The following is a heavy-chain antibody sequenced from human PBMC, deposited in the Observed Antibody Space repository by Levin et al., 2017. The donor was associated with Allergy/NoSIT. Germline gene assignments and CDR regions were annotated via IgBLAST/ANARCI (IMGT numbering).Heavy chain of an antibody. D-gene: IGHD3-22*01. J-gene: IGHJ4*02. CDR3: ARSSSGYRFDY. Sequence: KVSCKGSGYSFADYWVAWVRQMPGKGLEWMGIIYAGDSDTRYSPSFQGPVTFSVDKSINTAYLQWNSLKASDTAMYYCARSSSGYRFDYWGQGTLVTVSS. CDR2: IYAGDSDT. V-gene: IGHV5-51*01. CDR1: GYSFADYW.